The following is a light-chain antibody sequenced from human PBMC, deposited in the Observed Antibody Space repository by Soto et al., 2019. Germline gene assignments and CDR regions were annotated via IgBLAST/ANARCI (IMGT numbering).Light chain of an antibody. Sequence: QSVLTQPPSASGSPGQSVSISCTGTSSDVGKYDFVSWYQQHPGKAPKLMIYEVTKRPSGVPDRFSGSKSGNTASLTVSGLQAEDEADYYCSSYAGSDIYVFGSGTQLTVL. CDR2: EVT. J-gene: IGLJ1*01. V-gene: IGLV2-8*01. CDR3: SSYAGSDIYV. CDR1: SSDVGKYDF.